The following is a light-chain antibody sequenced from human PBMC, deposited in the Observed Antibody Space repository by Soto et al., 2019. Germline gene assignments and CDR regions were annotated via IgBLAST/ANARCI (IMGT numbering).Light chain of an antibody. Sequence: IVMTQSPATLSVSPGERVTLSCRASQSVSSHLAWYQQKPGQAPRLLMYAASTRANGIPARFSGSGSGTEFTLTITRLQSEDFALYYCQQYNDLVTFGGGTKVEIK. J-gene: IGKJ4*01. V-gene: IGKV3-15*01. CDR3: QQYNDLVT. CDR1: QSVSSH. CDR2: AAS.